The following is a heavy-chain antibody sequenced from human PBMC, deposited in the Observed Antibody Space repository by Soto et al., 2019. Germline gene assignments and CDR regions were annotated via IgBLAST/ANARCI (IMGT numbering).Heavy chain of an antibody. CDR3: ARGQQLVRSYYYYYGMDV. J-gene: IGHJ6*02. CDR1: GFTFSSYS. D-gene: IGHD6-13*01. CDR2: ISSSSSTI. V-gene: IGHV3-48*01. Sequence: EVQLVESGGGLVQPGGSLRLSCAASGFTFSSYSMNWVRQAPGKGLEWVSYISSSSSTIYYEDSVKGRFTISRDNAKNSLYLQMNSLRAEDTAVYYCARGQQLVRSYYYYYGMDVWGQGTTVTVSS.